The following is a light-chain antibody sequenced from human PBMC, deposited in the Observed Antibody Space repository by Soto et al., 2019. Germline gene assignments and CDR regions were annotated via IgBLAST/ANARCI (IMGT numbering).Light chain of an antibody. Sequence: DIVMTQSPDSLAVSLGERATINCKSSQRVLYSSNNKNYLAWYQQKPGQPPKLLIYWASTRESGVPDRFSGSGSGTDFTLTISSLQAEDVAVYYCQQFYSTPYTFGQATKLEIK. J-gene: IGKJ2*01. CDR2: WAS. CDR3: QQFYSTPYT. V-gene: IGKV4-1*01. CDR1: QRVLYSSNNKNY.